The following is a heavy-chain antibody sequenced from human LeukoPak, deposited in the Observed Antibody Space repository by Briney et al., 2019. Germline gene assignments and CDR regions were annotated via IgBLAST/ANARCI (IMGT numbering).Heavy chain of an antibody. CDR1: GGTFSSYA. Sequence: SVKVSCKASGGTFSSYAISLVRQAPGQGLEWMGRIIPIFGTANYAQKFQGRVTITTDESTSTAYMELSSLRSEDTAVYYCARDLRLGELSFAFDYWGQGTLVTVSS. J-gene: IGHJ4*02. CDR2: IIPIFGTA. D-gene: IGHD3-16*02. CDR3: ARDLRLGELSFAFDY. V-gene: IGHV1-69*05.